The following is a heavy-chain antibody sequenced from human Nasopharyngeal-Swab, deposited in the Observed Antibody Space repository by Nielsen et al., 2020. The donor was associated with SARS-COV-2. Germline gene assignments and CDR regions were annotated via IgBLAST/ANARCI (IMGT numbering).Heavy chain of an antibody. Sequence: VRQAPGKGLEWVSSISSSSSYIYYADSVKGRFTISRDNAKNSLYLQMNSLRAEDTAVYYCARFYYDILTGYHTWGAFDIWGQGTMATVSS. D-gene: IGHD3-9*01. J-gene: IGHJ3*02. V-gene: IGHV3-21*01. CDR2: ISSSSSYI. CDR3: ARFYYDILTGYHTWGAFDI.